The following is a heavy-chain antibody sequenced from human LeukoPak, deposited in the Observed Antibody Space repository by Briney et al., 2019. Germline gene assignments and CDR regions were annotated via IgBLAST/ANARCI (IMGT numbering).Heavy chain of an antibody. CDR2: ISGSGGST. J-gene: IGHJ6*04. V-gene: IGHV3-23*01. CDR1: GFTFSSYA. D-gene: IGHD4-17*01. CDR3: AKDAGDYSYYYYGMDV. Sequence: GGSLRLSCAASGFTFSSYAMSWVRQAPGKGLESVSAISGSGGSTYYADSVKGRFTISRDSSKNTLYLQMNSLRAEDTAVYYCAKDAGDYSYYYYGMDVWGKGTTVTVSS.